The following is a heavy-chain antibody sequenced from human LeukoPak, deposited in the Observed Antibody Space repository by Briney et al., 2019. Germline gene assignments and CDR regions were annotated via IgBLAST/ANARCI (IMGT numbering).Heavy chain of an antibody. CDR2: INPNNGGT. D-gene: IGHD1-1*01. J-gene: IGHJ4*02. CDR1: GYTITGYY. V-gene: IGHV1-2*02. CDR3: GRDRHWNQGNFDY. Sequence: ASVKVSCKAFGYTITGYYIHWVRQAPGQGLEWMGWINPNNGGTNSGQKFQGRVTMTRDTSIGTAYMELNRLTYDDTAVYYCGRDRHWNQGNFDYWGQGTLVTVSS.